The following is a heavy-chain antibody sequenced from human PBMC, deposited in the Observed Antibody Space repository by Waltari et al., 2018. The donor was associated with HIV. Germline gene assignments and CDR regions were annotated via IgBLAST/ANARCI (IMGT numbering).Heavy chain of an antibody. V-gene: IGHV3-30*18. CDR1: GFTFSDYG. J-gene: IGHJ6*02. CDR2: ISYDESKK. Sequence: QVRLVESGGGVVQPGRSLRLSFAASGFTFSDYGMHCVGQAPGKGLEWVALISYDESKKYYADSVMGRFTISRDIPKNTLYLQMNSLRAEDSAVYYCANTFFKTTLNLYYFGMDVWGQGTTVIVSS. CDR3: ANTFFKTTLNLYYFGMDV. D-gene: IGHD3-3*02.